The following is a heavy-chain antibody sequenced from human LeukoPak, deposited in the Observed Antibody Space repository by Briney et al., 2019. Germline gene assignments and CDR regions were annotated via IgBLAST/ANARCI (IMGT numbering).Heavy chain of an antibody. Sequence: GGSLRLSCAASGFTFNTYGIHWVRQAPGKGLEWVAFTRFDGSNKHYADFVKGRFTISRDNSKSTLYLQMNSLRAEDTTVYYCAKGGERGSYYFDSWGQGTLVTVSS. CDR3: AKGGERGSYYFDS. CDR1: GFTFNTYG. CDR2: TRFDGSNK. D-gene: IGHD1-26*01. V-gene: IGHV3-30*02. J-gene: IGHJ4*02.